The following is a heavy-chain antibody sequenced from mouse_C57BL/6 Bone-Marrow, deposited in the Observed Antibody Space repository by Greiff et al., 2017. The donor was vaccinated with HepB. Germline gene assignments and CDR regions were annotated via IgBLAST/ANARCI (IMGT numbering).Heavy chain of an antibody. CDR1: GYTFTDYN. Sequence: VQLQQSGPELVKPGASVKIPCKASGYTFTDYNMDWVKQSHGKSLEWIGDINPNNGGTIYNQKFKGKATLTVDKSSSTAYMELRSLTSEDTAVYYCARSLYYYGSIFDYWGQGTTLTVSS. CDR3: ARSLYYYGSIFDY. V-gene: IGHV1-18*01. D-gene: IGHD1-1*01. J-gene: IGHJ2*01. CDR2: INPNNGGT.